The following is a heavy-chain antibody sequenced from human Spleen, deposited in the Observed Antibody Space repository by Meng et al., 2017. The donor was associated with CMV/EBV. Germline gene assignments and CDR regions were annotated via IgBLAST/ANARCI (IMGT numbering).Heavy chain of an antibody. V-gene: IGHV3-30*02. J-gene: IGHJ3*02. CDR2: IRYDGSNK. D-gene: IGHD3-3*01. CDR3: AKVAGLLRFLEWLSDDSFDI. CDR1: GFTFSNYG. Sequence: GESLKISCTASGFTFSNYGIHWVRQAPGKGLEWVAFIRYDGSNKFYTDSVKGRFTIYRDNSKNTLYLQMNSLRTEDTAVYYCAKVAGLLRFLEWLSDDSFDIWGQGTMVTVSS.